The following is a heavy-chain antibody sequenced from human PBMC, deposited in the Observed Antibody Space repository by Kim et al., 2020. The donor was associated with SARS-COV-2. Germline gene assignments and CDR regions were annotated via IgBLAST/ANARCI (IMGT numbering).Heavy chain of an antibody. CDR2: TNTDGSST. CDR1: GFTFSNYW. V-gene: IGHV3-74*01. J-gene: IGHJ5*02. D-gene: IGHD2-15*01. CDR3: ARDSGLVVVAATRFDP. Sequence: GGSLRLSCAASGFTFSNYWMHWVRQAPGKGLEWVSRTNTDGSSTTYADSVKGRFTISRDNAKNTLYLQMNSLRAEDTAVYYCARDSGLVVVAATRFDPWGQGTLVTVSS.